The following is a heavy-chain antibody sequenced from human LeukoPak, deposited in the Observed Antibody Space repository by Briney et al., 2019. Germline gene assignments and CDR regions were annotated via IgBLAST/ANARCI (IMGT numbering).Heavy chain of an antibody. CDR2: IYSGDST. D-gene: IGHD7-27*01. Sequence: LAGGPLRLSCAASGLTFSRFAMSWVRQAPGKGLEWVSVIYSGDSTYYADSVKGRFTISRHNSKNTLYLQMNSLRAEDTAVYYCARDTGENDAFDIWGQGTMVTVSS. CDR1: GLTFSRFA. CDR3: ARDTGENDAFDI. V-gene: IGHV3-53*04. J-gene: IGHJ3*02.